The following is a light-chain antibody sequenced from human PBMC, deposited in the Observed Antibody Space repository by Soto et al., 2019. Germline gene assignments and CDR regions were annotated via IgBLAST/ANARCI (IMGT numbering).Light chain of an antibody. CDR3: QQRYNWPPWT. J-gene: IGKJ1*01. CDR2: DAS. Sequence: EIVLTQSPATLSLSPGERVTLSCRASQSVSSYLAWYQQKPGQAPRLLIYDASNRATGIPARFSGSGSGTDFTLTISSLEPEDFAVYYCQQRYNWPPWTFGQGTKVEIK. V-gene: IGKV3-11*01. CDR1: QSVSSY.